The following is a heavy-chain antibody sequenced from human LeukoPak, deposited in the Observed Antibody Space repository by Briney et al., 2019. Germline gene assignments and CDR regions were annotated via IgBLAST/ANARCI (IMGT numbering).Heavy chain of an antibody. CDR1: GFTFDDYA. CDR2: ISGDGGST. J-gene: IGHJ3*02. CDR3: AKADTAMVTSAFDI. Sequence: PGGSLRLSCAASGFTFDDYAMHWVRQAPGKGLEWVSLISGDGGSTYYADSVKGRFAISRDNSKNSLYLQMNSLRAEDMALYYCAKADTAMVTSAFDIWGQGTMVTVSS. V-gene: IGHV3-43*02. D-gene: IGHD5-18*01.